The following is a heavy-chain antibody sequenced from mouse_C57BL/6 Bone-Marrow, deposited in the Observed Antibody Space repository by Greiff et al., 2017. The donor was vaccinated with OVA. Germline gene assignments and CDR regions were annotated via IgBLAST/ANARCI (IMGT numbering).Heavy chain of an antibody. D-gene: IGHD1-1*01. CDR3: ASGTTVVAPYAMDY. V-gene: IGHV1-64*01. CDR2: IHPNSGST. Sequence: QVQLKQPGAELVKPGASVKLSCKASGYAFTSYWMHWVKQRPGQGLEWIGMIHPNSGSTNYNEKFKSKATLTVDKSSSTAYMQLSSLTSEDSAVYYCASGTTVVAPYAMDYWGQGTSVTVSS. J-gene: IGHJ4*01. CDR1: GYAFTSYW.